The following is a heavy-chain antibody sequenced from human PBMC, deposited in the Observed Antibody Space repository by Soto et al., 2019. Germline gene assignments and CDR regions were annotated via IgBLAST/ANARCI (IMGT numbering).Heavy chain of an antibody. CDR3: ARDLRAAGRPGMDG. D-gene: IGHD6-13*01. Sequence: QVQLVQSGAEVKKPGSSVKVPCKASGGSFSSYAISWVRQAPGQGLEWMGGIIPIGGTGNYAQNFQGRVTITADESTSTAYMELSSLRSEDTAMYYCARDLRAAGRPGMDGGGQWTTVNVSS. J-gene: IGHJ6*02. V-gene: IGHV1-69*01. CDR1: GGSFSSYA. CDR2: IIPIGGTG.